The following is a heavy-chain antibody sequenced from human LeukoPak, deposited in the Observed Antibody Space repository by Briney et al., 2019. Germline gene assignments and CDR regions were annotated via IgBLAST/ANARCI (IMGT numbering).Heavy chain of an antibody. CDR3: ARDRSYSGRYFDY. J-gene: IGHJ4*02. D-gene: IGHD1-26*01. CDR1: EFTFSSYW. Sequence: GGSLRLSCAASEFTFSSYWMHWVRQAPGKGLVWVSRINSDGSSTSYADSVKGRFTISRDNAKNTLYLQMNSLRAEDTAVYYCARDRSYSGRYFDYWGQGTLVTVSS. V-gene: IGHV3-74*01. CDR2: INSDGSST.